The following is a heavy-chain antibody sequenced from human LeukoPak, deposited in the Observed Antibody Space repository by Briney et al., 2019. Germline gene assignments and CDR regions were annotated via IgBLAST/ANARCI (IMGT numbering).Heavy chain of an antibody. CDR2: ISSSGGST. J-gene: IGHJ1*01. D-gene: IGHD3-22*01. V-gene: IGHV3-23*01. CDR1: GFTLSGDA. CDR3: AKDFHQDYYDSSGSAEYFQH. Sequence: GGSLRLSCAASGFTLSGDAMSWVRQAPGKGLEWVSMISSSGGSTYYADSVRGRFTISRDSSKNTLYLQMNSLRAEDTAVYYCAKDFHQDYYDSSGSAEYFQHWGQGTLVTVSS.